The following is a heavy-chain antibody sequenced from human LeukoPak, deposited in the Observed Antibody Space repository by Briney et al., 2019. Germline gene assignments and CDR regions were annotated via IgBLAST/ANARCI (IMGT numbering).Heavy chain of an antibody. J-gene: IGHJ4*02. V-gene: IGHV4-34*01. Sequence: SETLSLTCAVYGGSFSGYYWSWIRQPPVKGLEWIGEINHSGSTNYNPSLKSRVTISVDTSKNQFSLKLSSVTAADTAVYYCAKNHFLAVWGQGTLVTVSS. CDR2: INHSGST. D-gene: IGHD2/OR15-2a*01. CDR3: AKNHFLAV. CDR1: GGSFSGYY.